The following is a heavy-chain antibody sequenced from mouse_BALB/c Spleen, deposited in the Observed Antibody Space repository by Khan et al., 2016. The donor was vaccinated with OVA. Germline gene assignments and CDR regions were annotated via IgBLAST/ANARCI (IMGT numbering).Heavy chain of an antibody. CDR2: IYPGDGST. D-gene: IGHD2-14*01. CDR3: ARYRYDYVDY. J-gene: IGHJ2*01. Sequence: QVQLQQPGAELARPGASVKMSCKASGYTFTTYWMQWVKQRPGQGLEWIGYIYPGDGSTRYNQNFKDKATLTADKSSSTAYMQLSSLTSEDSASYYCARYRYDYVDYWGQGTTLTVSS. V-gene: IGHV1-87*01. CDR1: GYTFTTYW.